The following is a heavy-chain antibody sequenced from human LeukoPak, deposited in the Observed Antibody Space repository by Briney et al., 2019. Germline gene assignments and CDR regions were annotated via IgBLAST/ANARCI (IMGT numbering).Heavy chain of an antibody. D-gene: IGHD6-19*01. CDR2: ISRSSSAI. J-gene: IGHJ4*02. CDR3: ARDSSTSGWYRLNDY. V-gene: IGHV3-48*02. CDR1: RFTFSDYS. Sequence: GGSLRLSCAATRFTFSDYSMDWVRQAPGKGLEWVSYISRSSSAIYYADSVKGRFTISRDNAKNSLYLQMHSLRDEDTAVYYCARDSSTSGWYRLNDYWGQGTLVTVSS.